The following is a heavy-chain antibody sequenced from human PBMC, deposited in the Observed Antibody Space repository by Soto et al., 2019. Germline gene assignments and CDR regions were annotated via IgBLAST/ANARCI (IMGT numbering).Heavy chain of an antibody. J-gene: IGHJ4*02. CDR3: AKDLGVVTPRYYFDY. CDR2: ISYDGSNK. D-gene: IGHD2-15*01. CDR1: GFTFSSYG. Sequence: QVQLVESGGAVVQPGRSLRLSCAASGFTFSSYGMHWVRQAPGKGLEWVAVISYDGSNKYYADSVKGRFTISRDNSKNTLYLQMNSLRAEDMAVYYCAKDLGVVTPRYYFDYWGQGTLVTVSS. V-gene: IGHV3-30*18.